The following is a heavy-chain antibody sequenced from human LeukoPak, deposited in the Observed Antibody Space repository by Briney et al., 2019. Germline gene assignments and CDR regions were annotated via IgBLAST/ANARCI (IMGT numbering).Heavy chain of an antibody. Sequence: SQTLSLTCTVSGGSISSGGYYWSWFRQPAGKGLEWIGRIYATGSTGYNPSLKSRVTISVDTSKNQFSLKLSSVTAADTAVYYCASALGYCSSTSCPYIWGQGTMVTVSS. CDR1: GGSISSGGYY. CDR2: IYATGST. V-gene: IGHV4-61*02. CDR3: ASALGYCSSTSCPYI. J-gene: IGHJ3*02. D-gene: IGHD2-2*01.